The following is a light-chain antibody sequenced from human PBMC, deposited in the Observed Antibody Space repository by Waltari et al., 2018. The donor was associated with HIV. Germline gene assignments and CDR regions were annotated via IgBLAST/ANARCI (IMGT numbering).Light chain of an antibody. CDR1: SSDVGGYNS. CDR3: SSYTSSSTPYV. Sequence: QSALTQPASVSGSPGQSITISCTGTSSDVGGYNSVSWYQQHPVKAPKLMIYEVSNRPSGVSNRFSGSKSGNTASLTISGLQAEDEADYYCSSYTSSSTPYVFGTGTKVTVL. CDR2: EVS. V-gene: IGLV2-14*01. J-gene: IGLJ1*01.